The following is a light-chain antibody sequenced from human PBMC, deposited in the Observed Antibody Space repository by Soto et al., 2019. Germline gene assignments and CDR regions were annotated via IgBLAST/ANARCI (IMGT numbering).Light chain of an antibody. V-gene: IGKV3-11*01. J-gene: IGKJ4*01. Sequence: EIVLTQSPATVSLSPGERVTLSCRASQYVNIYLAWYQQKPGQAPSLLIYVASNRATGVPVRFSGSGSGTDFTLTISSLESEDFAVYYCQQRANWPLTFGGGTKVEIK. CDR1: QYVNIY. CDR3: QQRANWPLT. CDR2: VAS.